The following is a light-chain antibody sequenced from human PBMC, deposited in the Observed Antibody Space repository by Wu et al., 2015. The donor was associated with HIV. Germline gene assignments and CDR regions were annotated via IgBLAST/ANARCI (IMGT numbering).Light chain of an antibody. CDR1: QNMSSRY. Sequence: EIVLTQSPGTLSLSPGERATLSCRASQNMSSRYLGWYQQKPGQAPRLLIYDASTRATGIPARFSGSGSGTHFTLTIGSLEPEDFAVYYCQQHDKWPLTFGQGTRLEIK. V-gene: IGKV3D-20*02. CDR2: DAS. CDR3: QQHDKWPLT. J-gene: IGKJ5*01.